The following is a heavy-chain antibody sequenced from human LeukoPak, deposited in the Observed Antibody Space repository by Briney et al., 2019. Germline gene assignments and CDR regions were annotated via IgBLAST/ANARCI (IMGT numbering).Heavy chain of an antibody. CDR2: ISGSGGST. D-gene: IGHD4-17*01. V-gene: IGHV3-23*01. CDR1: GFTFSSYG. Sequence: GGTLRLSCAASGFTFSSYGMSWVRQAPAKGLEWVSAISGSGGSTYYEDSVKGRFTISRDNSKNTLYLQMNSLRAEDTAVYYCAKERYGYSFYFWGQGTLVTVSS. J-gene: IGHJ4*02. CDR3: AKERYGYSFYF.